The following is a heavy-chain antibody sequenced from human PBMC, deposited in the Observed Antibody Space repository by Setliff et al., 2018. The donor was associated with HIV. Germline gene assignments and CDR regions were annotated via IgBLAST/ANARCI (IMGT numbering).Heavy chain of an antibody. V-gene: IGHV4-59*01. J-gene: IGHJ4*02. CDR2: IYYTGST. CDR1: GGSIGSNY. D-gene: IGHD3-10*01. CDR3: ARAAMSRGVVGWSLYYFDY. Sequence: KPSETLSLTCTVSGGSIGSNYLNWIRQPPGKGLEWIGYIYYTGSTNYNSSFRSRVTISRDTSKNQFSLKLRSVTAADTAVYYCARAAMSRGVVGWSLYYFDYWGQGALVTVSS.